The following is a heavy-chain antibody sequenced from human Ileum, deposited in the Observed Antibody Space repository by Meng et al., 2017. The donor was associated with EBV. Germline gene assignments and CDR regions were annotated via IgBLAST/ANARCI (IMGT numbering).Heavy chain of an antibody. V-gene: IGHV4-59*08. D-gene: IGHD2-15*01. CDR3: ARGGWSLDY. J-gene: IGHJ4*02. CDR2: IYYSGST. CDR1: GGSISSYY. Sequence: VHLQSASPGLVKPSETLSLACTVSGGSISSYYWSWIRQPPGKGLEWIGYIYYSGSTNYNPSLKSRVTISVDTSKNQFSLNLSSVTAADTAVYYCARGGWSLDYWGQGTLVTVSS.